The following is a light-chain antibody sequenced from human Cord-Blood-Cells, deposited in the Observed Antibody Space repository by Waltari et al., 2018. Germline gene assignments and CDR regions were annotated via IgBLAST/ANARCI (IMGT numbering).Light chain of an antibody. Sequence: DIQMTKSPSTLSASVGDRVTITCRASQSISSWLDWYQQKPGKAPKLLIYDASSWESGVPSRFSGSGSGTEFTLTISSLQPDDFATYYCQQYNSYPYTFGQGTKLEIK. CDR1: QSISSW. J-gene: IGKJ2*01. CDR2: DAS. V-gene: IGKV1-5*01. CDR3: QQYNSYPYT.